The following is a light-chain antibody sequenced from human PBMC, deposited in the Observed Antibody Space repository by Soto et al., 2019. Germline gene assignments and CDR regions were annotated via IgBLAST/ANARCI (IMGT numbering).Light chain of an antibody. V-gene: IGLV3-9*01. CDR2: RDT. CDR3: QVWDKYSSTEV. Sequence: SYELTQPLSVSVALGQTARIACGGDNIESKNVHWYQQKPGQAPVLVMYRDTNRPSGIPERFSGSNSGNTATLTISRAQAGDEADYYCQVWDKYSSTEVFGTGTKVTVL. J-gene: IGLJ1*01. CDR1: NIESKN.